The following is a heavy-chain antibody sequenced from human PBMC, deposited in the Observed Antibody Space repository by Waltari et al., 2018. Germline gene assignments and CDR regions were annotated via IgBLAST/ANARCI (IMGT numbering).Heavy chain of an antibody. D-gene: IGHD3-16*01. Sequence: QVQLQESGPGLVKPSETLSLTCTVSGGSISRYYWSWIRQPPGKGLGWIGYIYYSGSTNYNPSLKSRVTISVDTSKNQFSLKLSSVTAADTAVYYCARDLTYNYWGQGTLVTVSS. V-gene: IGHV4-59*01. CDR1: GGSISRYY. J-gene: IGHJ4*02. CDR2: IYYSGST. CDR3: ARDLTYNY.